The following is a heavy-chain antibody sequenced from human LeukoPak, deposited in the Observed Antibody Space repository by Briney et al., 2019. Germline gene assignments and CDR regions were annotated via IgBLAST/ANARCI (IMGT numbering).Heavy chain of an antibody. V-gene: IGHV3-9*01. CDR1: GFTFDDYA. Sequence: PGGSLRLSCAASGFTFDDYAMHWVRQAPGKGLEWVSGISWNSGSIGYADSVKGRFTISRDNAKNSLYLQMNSLRAEDTALYYCAKDISRATVVGSFDYWGQGTLVTVSS. D-gene: IGHD4-23*01. J-gene: IGHJ4*02. CDR3: AKDISRATVVGSFDY. CDR2: ISWNSGSI.